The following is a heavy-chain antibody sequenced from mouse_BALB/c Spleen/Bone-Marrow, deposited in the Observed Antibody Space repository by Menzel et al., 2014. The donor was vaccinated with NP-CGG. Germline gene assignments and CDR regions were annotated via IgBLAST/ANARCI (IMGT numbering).Heavy chain of an antibody. Sequence: QVQLQQSGPELVKPGASVRISCKASGYTFTSYYVHWVRQRPGQGPEWIGWIYPGDFNTKYNEKFKGKATLTADKSSSTASMQVSSLTSEDSAVYFCARKSQRAYDSMNYWGQGTSVTVSS. V-gene: IGHV1S56*01. J-gene: IGHJ4*01. CDR2: IYPGDFNT. CDR1: GYTFTSYY. D-gene: IGHD2-4*01. CDR3: ARKSQRAYDSMNY.